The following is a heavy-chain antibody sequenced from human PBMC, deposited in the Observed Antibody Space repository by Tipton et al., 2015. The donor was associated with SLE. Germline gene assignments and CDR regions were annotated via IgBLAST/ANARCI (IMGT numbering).Heavy chain of an antibody. CDR1: GVSISKTDYY. V-gene: IGHV4-30-4*01. CDR2: IFYRGDT. D-gene: IGHD3-3*01. CDR3: ARGGSKHYDFWGRQMGPHAFDI. Sequence: TLSLTCTVSGVSISKTDYYWSWIRQFPGKGLELIAYIFYRGDTYHNPSLKSRVSISVDTSKNQFSLKVTSVTAADTAVYYCARGGSKHYDFWGRQMGPHAFDIWGQETKVTVSS. J-gene: IGHJ3*02.